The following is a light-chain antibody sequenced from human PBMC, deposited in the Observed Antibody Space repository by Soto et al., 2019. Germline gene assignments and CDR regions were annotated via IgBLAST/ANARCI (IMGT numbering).Light chain of an antibody. J-gene: IGKJ2*01. CDR1: QSISSW. Sequence: DIQMTQSPSTLSASVGDRVTITCRASQSISSWLAWYQQKPGKAPKLLIYKASSLESGVPSRFSGSGSGTEFTLTISSLQPDDFATYYCQQYNSYPYTFGQGTSWRSN. CDR2: KAS. CDR3: QQYNSYPYT. V-gene: IGKV1-5*03.